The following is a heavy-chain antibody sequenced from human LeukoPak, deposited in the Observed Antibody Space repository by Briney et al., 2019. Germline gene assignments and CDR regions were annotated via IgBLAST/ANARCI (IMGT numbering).Heavy chain of an antibody. D-gene: IGHD3-22*01. CDR1: GYTFTSYG. Sequence: GASVKVSCKASGYTFTSYGISWVRQAPGQGLEWMGWISAYNGNTNYAQKLQGRVTMTTDTSTSTAYMELRSPRSDDTAVYYCARYYYDSSGYYHRPFDYWGQGTLVTVSS. J-gene: IGHJ4*02. CDR3: ARYYYDSSGYYHRPFDY. CDR2: ISAYNGNT. V-gene: IGHV1-18*01.